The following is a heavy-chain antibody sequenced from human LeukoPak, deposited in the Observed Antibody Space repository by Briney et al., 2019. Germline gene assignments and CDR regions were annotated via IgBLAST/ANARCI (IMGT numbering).Heavy chain of an antibody. D-gene: IGHD1-26*01. CDR1: GFTFSSYE. Sequence: PGGSLRLSCAASGFTFSSYEMNWVRQAPGKGLEWVSYISSSGSTIYYADSVKGRFTISRDNAKNSLYLQMNSLRAEDTAVYYCARTVLGHDAFDIWGQGTMVTVSS. J-gene: IGHJ3*02. CDR2: ISSSGSTI. V-gene: IGHV3-48*03. CDR3: ARTVLGHDAFDI.